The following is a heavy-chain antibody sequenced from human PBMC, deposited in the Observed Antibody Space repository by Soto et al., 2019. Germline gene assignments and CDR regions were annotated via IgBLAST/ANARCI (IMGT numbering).Heavy chain of an antibody. J-gene: IGHJ4*02. CDR3: ARDLFGQQWLVGFDT. D-gene: IGHD6-19*01. Sequence: QVHLVQSGAEVKKPGSSEKVSCKASGGSFSNYIFAWVRQAPGQGLEWMGGTIPMFATAQYAQKLQGRVTITADESTSTVYMDLTSLTSDDTAVYYCARDLFGQQWLVGFDTWGQGTLVTVSS. V-gene: IGHV1-69*01. CDR2: TIPMFATA. CDR1: GGSFSNYI.